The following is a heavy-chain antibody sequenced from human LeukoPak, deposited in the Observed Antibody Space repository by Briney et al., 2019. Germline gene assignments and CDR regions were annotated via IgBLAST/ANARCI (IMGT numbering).Heavy chain of an antibody. V-gene: IGHV5-51*01. J-gene: IGHJ3*02. CDR2: IYPGDSDT. CDR1: GYSFTSYW. CDR3: ARHIAEGYYYGSGSHLGAFDI. D-gene: IGHD3-10*01. Sequence: SLQISCKGSGYSFTSYWIGWVRQLPGKGLEWMGIIYPGDSDTRYSPSFQGQVTISANKSNSTAYLQWSSLKASDTAMYYCARHIAEGYYYGSGSHLGAFDIWGQGTMVTVSS.